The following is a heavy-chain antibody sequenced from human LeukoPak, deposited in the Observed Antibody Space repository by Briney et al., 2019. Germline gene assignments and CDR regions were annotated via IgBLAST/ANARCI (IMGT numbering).Heavy chain of an antibody. CDR2: IRSKANSYAT. V-gene: IGHV3-73*01. J-gene: IGHJ6*04. CDR3: AALRYFDWSHYGMDV. Sequence: GGFLRLSCAASGFTFSGSAMRWVRQASGKGLEWVGRIRSKANSYATAYAASVKGRFTISRDDSKNTAYLQMNSLKTEDTAVYYCAALRYFDWSHYGMDVWGKGTTVTVSS. D-gene: IGHD3-9*01. CDR1: GFTFSGSA.